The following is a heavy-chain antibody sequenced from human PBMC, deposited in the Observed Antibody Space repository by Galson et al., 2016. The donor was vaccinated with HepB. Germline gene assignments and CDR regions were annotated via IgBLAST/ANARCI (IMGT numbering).Heavy chain of an antibody. CDR2: ISNDGSNK. V-gene: IGHV3-30-3*01. CDR1: GFIFRSYA. Sequence: SRRLSCADSGFIFRSYARHWVRQAPGKGLELLAVISNDGSNKYFADSVKGRFTISRDNSNNTLSLQMTSLRAEATAVYYCARFIASPWNDYYYYGMDVWGKGTTVTVSS. D-gene: IGHD1-1*01. CDR3: ARFIASPWNDYYYYGMDV. J-gene: IGHJ6*04.